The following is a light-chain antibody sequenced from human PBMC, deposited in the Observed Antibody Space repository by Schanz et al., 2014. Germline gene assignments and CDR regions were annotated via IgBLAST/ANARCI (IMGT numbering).Light chain of an antibody. J-gene: IGKJ1*01. V-gene: IGKV3-20*01. Sequence: NVLMQSPGTLSLSPGERATFPCRASQSVYANFLAWYQQKPGQAPRLLIYRGSMRATGIPDRFSGSGSGTDFTLTISRLEPEDFAMYYCQQYGSSPRTFGQGTKVEIK. CDR3: QQYGSSPRT. CDR1: QSVYANF. CDR2: RGS.